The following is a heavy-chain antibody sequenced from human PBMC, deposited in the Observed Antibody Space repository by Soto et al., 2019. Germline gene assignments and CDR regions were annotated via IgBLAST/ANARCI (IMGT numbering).Heavy chain of an antibody. Sequence: GASVKVSCKASGGTFSSYAISWVRQAPGQGLEWMGGIIPIFGTANYAQKFQGRVTITADKSTSTAYMELSSLRSEGTAVYYCARDLKTDYYDSSGYPNNWFDPWGQGTLVTVSS. D-gene: IGHD3-22*01. CDR1: GGTFSSYA. CDR3: ARDLKTDYYDSSGYPNNWFDP. J-gene: IGHJ5*02. CDR2: IIPIFGTA. V-gene: IGHV1-69*06.